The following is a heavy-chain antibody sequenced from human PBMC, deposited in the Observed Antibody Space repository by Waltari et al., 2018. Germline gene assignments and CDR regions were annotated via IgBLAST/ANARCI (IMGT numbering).Heavy chain of an antibody. CDR2: INGRGST. Sequence: QVQLQQWGAGLLKPSDTLSLTCAVYGGSFSGYYWRWIRQPPGKGVGWMGEINGRGSTNGNPSLKRRVSISVDTSKTQFALTLSSVAAAATAVYYCAREVSSSSSAGSAYWGQGTLFTGAS. J-gene: IGHJ4*02. D-gene: IGHD6-6*01. V-gene: IGHV4-34*01. CDR3: AREVSSSSSAGSAY. CDR1: GGSFSGYY.